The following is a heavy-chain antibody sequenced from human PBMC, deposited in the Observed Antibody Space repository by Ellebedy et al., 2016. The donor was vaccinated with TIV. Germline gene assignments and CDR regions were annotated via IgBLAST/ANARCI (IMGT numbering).Heavy chain of an antibody. Sequence: PGGSLRLSCAASDFTLSDAWMNWVRQAPGKGLEWVGFIKSKTGGGTTDYATPVKGRFTISRDDSKNTLYLQMNSLKTEDTAVYYCTTLGGWDYWGQGTLVTVSS. CDR2: IKSKTGGGTT. CDR1: DFTLSDAW. CDR3: TTLGGWDY. D-gene: IGHD3-16*01. V-gene: IGHV3-15*07. J-gene: IGHJ4*02.